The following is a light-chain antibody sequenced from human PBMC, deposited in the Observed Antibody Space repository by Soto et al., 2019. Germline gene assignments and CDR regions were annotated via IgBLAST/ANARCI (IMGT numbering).Light chain of an antibody. CDR3: SSYTSSSTYV. J-gene: IGLJ1*01. Sequence: QSALTQPAYVSGSPVQSITIACTGTSSDVGGYNYVSWYQQHPGKAPKLIIYEVSNRPSGVSNHFSGSKSGNTASLTISGRQAEDEADYYCSSYTSSSTYVFGTGTQLTVL. CDR1: SSDVGGYNY. V-gene: IGLV2-14*01. CDR2: EVS.